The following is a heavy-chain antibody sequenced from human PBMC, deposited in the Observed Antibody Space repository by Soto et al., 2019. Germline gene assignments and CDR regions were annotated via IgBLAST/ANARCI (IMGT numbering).Heavy chain of an antibody. D-gene: IGHD1-7*01. CDR3: AGTTSHYWYYMDV. Sequence: SQTLSLTCSISGDSVSSNSAAWNWIRQSPSRGLEWLGRTYYRSRWYNDYAVSVKSRITVNPDTSKNQFSLQLTSVTPEDTAVYYCAGTTSHYWYYMDVWGKGTTVTVSS. V-gene: IGHV6-1*01. J-gene: IGHJ6*03. CDR2: TYYRSRWYN. CDR1: GDSVSSNSAA.